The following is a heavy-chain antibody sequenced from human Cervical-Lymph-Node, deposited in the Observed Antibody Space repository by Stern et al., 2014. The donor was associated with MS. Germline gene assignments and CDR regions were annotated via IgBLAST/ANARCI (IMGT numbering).Heavy chain of an antibody. Sequence: QVQLVQSGAEVKKPGASVKVSCKASGYTFTNYGISWVRQAPGQGLEWMGWISGYNENIKYAQKFQGRVTMTIDTSTSTAYMELRSLRSDDTAVYYCAGDTMIVVVITPLGYWGQGTLVTVSS. CDR2: ISGYNENI. CDR3: AGDTMIVVVITPLGY. D-gene: IGHD3-22*01. J-gene: IGHJ4*02. CDR1: GYTFTNYG. V-gene: IGHV1-18*01.